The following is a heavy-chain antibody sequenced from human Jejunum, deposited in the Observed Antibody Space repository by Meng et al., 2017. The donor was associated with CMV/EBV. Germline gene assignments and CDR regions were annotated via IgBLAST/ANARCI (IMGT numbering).Heavy chain of an antibody. D-gene: IGHD4-11*01. CDR1: GFSLTTSGVG. CDR2: IYWDDDK. CDR3: AHRPTTGWFFDY. V-gene: IGHV2-5*02. J-gene: IGHJ4*02. Sequence: QITLKASGPTTVKPTQTLTLTCTFSGFSLTTSGVGVGWIRQPPGKALEWLALIYWDDDKRYSPSLKSRLAITKDTSKNQVVLTMTNLDPVDTAIYYCAHRPTTGWFFDYWGQGTLVTVSS.